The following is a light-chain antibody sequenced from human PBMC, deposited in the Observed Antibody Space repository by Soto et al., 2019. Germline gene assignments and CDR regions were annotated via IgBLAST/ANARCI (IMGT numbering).Light chain of an antibody. CDR2: DAS. CDR1: QSVRSRY. J-gene: IGKJ4*01. CDR3: QLYGSSVT. V-gene: IGKV3-20*01. Sequence: DIVLTQSPGTLSLSPGERATLSCRASQSVRSRYLAWYQQKAGQAPRLLIYDASRRATGIPDRFSGSGSGTDFTLTISRLEPEDSAVYYCQLYGSSVTFGGGTKVEIK.